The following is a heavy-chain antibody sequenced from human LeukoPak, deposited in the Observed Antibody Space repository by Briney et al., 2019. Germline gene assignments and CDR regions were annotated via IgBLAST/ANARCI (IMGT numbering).Heavy chain of an antibody. CDR1: GGSISSSSYY. CDR3: ARHAYSSGLNDAFDM. D-gene: IGHD6-25*01. V-gene: IGHV4-39*01. CDR2: IYYSGST. Sequence: PSETLSLTCTVSGGSISSSSYYWGWLRQPPGKGLEWIGSIYYSGSTYYNSSLKSRVTISVDTSKNQFSLKLSSVTAADTAVYYCARHAYSSGLNDAFDMWGQGTMVTVSA. J-gene: IGHJ3*02.